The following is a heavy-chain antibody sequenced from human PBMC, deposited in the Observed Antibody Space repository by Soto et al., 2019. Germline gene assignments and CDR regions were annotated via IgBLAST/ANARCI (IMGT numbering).Heavy chain of an antibody. D-gene: IGHD3-10*01. V-gene: IGHV3-74*01. Sequence: PGGSLRLSCAASGVTFWTYLMDWVRQTPGKGLVWLSRIDPDGSDTTYVDSVKGRFTLSRDNAKDTLYLQMNSLSAEDSSIYYCARGIPGSIGSFDYWGQGTVVTVSS. CDR1: GVTFWTYL. J-gene: IGHJ4*02. CDR3: ARGIPGSIGSFDY. CDR2: IDPDGSDT.